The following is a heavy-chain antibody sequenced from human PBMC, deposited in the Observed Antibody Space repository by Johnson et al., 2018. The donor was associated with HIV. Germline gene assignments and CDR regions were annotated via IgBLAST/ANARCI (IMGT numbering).Heavy chain of an antibody. Sequence: VQLVESGGGLIQPGGSLRLSCAASGFTVSSNYMSWVRQAPGKGLEWVSVIYSGGSTYYADSVKGRFTISRDNSKNTLYLQMNSLRAEDTAVYYCVRDLPIGPAGPNDAFDLWGHGKMVTVSS. CDR3: VRDLPIGPAGPNDAFDL. D-gene: IGHD2-2*01. V-gene: IGHV3-53*01. J-gene: IGHJ3*01. CDR2: IYSGGST. CDR1: GFTVSSNY.